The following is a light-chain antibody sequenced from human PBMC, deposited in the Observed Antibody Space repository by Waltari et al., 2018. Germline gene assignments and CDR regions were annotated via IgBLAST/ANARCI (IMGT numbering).Light chain of an antibody. CDR2: DAS. J-gene: IGKJ5*01. V-gene: IGKV1-16*02. Sequence: DIQMTQSPSSLSASVGDRVTITCRASQGIRNYLAWSQQKPGKAPKSLIYDASSFQSGVSSKFSGSGFGTDFTLTITSLQPEDFATYYCQQYHSFPITFGQGTRLEIK. CDR1: QGIRNY. CDR3: QQYHSFPIT.